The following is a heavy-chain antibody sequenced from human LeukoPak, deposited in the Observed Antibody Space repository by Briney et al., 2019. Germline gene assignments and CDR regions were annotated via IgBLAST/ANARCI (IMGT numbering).Heavy chain of an antibody. D-gene: IGHD3-22*01. V-gene: IGHV3-74*01. CDR2: INSDGSST. CDR1: LYAFSTYW. CDR3: APAPYDSSGDSYYFDY. J-gene: IGHJ4*02. Sequence: GGSLRLSCAASLYAFSTYWMCSVCQAPGKGLVWVSRINSDGSSTSYADSVKGRFTISRDNAKNTLYLQMNNLRAEDVAVYYCAPAPYDSSGDSYYFDYWGQGTLVTVSS.